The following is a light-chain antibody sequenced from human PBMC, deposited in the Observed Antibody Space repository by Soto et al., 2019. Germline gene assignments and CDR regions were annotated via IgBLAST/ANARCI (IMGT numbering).Light chain of an antibody. CDR1: SSDVGTYNL. Sequence: QSVLTQPASVSGSPGQSITISCTGTSSDVGTYNLVSWHQHHPGKAPKLIIYEGSKRPSGVSNRFSGSKSGNTASLTISGLQAEDEADYYCCSFEVGSTLVFGGGTKLTVL. CDR2: EGS. J-gene: IGLJ2*01. CDR3: CSFEVGSTLV. V-gene: IGLV2-23*01.